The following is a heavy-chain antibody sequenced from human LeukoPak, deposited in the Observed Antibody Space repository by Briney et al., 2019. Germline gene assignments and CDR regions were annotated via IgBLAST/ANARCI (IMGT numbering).Heavy chain of an antibody. CDR2: IYATGTA. Sequence: PSETLSLTCSVSGGSLSSNYWSWVRQPPGKGLEWIGYIYATGTAIYSPALKSRVTLSVDTSKNQFSLKLTSVTTADTAVYYCASGRPTHEYYFDFWGRGTLVTVSS. V-gene: IGHV4-59*01. D-gene: IGHD3-16*01. CDR3: ASGRPTHEYYFDF. J-gene: IGHJ4*02. CDR1: GGSLSSNY.